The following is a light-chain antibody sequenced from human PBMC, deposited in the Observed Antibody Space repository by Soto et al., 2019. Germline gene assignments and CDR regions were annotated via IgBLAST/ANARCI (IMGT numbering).Light chain of an antibody. CDR3: QQYYSVPFT. CDR1: QSVFDSSNNKNY. V-gene: IGKV4-1*01. CDR2: WSS. Sequence: DIVMTQFPDSLAVSLGERATINCKSSQSVFDSSNNKNYISWYQQKPGQPPNLLIYWSSARASGVPDRFNGGGSGTDFTLTINGLQAEDVAIYYCQQYYSVPFTFGPGTKV. J-gene: IGKJ3*01.